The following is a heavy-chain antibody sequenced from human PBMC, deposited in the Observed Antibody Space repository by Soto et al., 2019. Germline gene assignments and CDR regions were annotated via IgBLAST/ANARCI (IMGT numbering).Heavy chain of an antibody. CDR1: GGSISSGDYY. D-gene: IGHD2-2*01. J-gene: IGHJ6*02. CDR2: IYYSGST. CDR3: ARDRMVVVPAAVHYYYYGMDV. V-gene: IGHV4-30-4*01. Sequence: SETLSLTCTVSGGSISSGDYYWSWIRQPPGKGLEWIGYIYYSGSTYYNPSLKSRVTISVDTSKNQFSLKLSSVTAADTAVYYCARDRMVVVPAAVHYYYYGMDVWGQGTAVTVSS.